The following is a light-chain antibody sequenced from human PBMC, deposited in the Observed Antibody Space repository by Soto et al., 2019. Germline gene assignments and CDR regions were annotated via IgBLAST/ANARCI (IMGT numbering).Light chain of an antibody. CDR1: SSDVGGYNF. Sequence: QSALTQPASVSGSPGQSITISCTGTSSDVGGYNFVSWYQQQPGKAPKLVIYEVSNRPSGVSNRFSGSKSGNTASLTISGLQAEDEDEYYCSSYTSSSTLVFGGGTKLTVL. CDR3: SSYTSSSTLV. V-gene: IGLV2-14*01. J-gene: IGLJ3*02. CDR2: EVS.